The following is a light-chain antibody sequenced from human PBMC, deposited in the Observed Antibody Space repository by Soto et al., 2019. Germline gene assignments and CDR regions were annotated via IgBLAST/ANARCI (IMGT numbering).Light chain of an antibody. CDR2: KAS. V-gene: IGKV1-5*03. CDR1: QSISSW. CDR3: QQSYSTPRT. J-gene: IGKJ1*01. Sequence: DIQMTQSPSTLSAPVGDRVTITCRASQSISSWLAWYQQKPGKAPKLLIYKASTLKSGVPSRFSGSGSGTEFTLTISSLQPDDFATYYCQQSYSTPRTFGQGTKVDIK.